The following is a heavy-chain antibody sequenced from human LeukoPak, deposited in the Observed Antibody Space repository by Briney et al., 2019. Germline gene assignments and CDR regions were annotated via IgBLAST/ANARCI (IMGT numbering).Heavy chain of an antibody. D-gene: IGHD1-7*01. V-gene: IGHV4-4*09. Sequence: SVTLSLTCTVSGGSISSYYWSWIRQPPGKGLEWIGYIYTSGSTNYNPSLKSRVTISVDTSKNQFSLKLSSVTAADTAVYYCARLELRPSWFDPWGQGTLVTVSS. J-gene: IGHJ5*02. CDR2: IYTSGST. CDR3: ARLELRPSWFDP. CDR1: GGSISSYY.